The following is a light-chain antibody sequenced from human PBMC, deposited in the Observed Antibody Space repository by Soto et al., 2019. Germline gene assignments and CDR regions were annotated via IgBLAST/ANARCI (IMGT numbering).Light chain of an antibody. CDR3: SSYTTSSTYV. V-gene: IGLV2-14*03. CDR1: SSDVGGYNY. J-gene: IGLJ1*01. CDR2: DVS. Sequence: ARNKPGSGNGLHVQSSSIFCTKTSSDVGGYNYVSWYQQHPGKAPKLMIYDVSNRPSGVSNRFSGFKSGNTASLTISGLHAEDEADYYCSSYTTSSTYVFGTRTKFTV.